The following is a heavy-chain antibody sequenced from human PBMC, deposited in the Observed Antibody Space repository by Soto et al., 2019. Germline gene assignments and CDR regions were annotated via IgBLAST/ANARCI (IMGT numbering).Heavy chain of an antibody. V-gene: IGHV1-3*01. CDR1: GYTFTSYA. CDR3: ARGDYGDYAYYYGMEG. D-gene: IGHD4-17*01. Sequence: ASVKVSCKASGYTFTSYAMHWVRQAPGQRLEWMGWINAGNGNTKYSQKFQGRVTITRDTSASTAYMELSSLRSEDTAVYYCARGDYGDYAYYYGMEGWGQGTTVTVCS. CDR2: INAGNGNT. J-gene: IGHJ6*02.